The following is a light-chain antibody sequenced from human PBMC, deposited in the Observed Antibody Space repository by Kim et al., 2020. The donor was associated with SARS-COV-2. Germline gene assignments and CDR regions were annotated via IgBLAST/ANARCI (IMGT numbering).Light chain of an antibody. Sequence: DIQMTQSPSTLSASVGDRVTITCRASQSISSWLAWYQQKPGKAPKLLIYKASSLESGVQSRFSGSGSGTEFTLTISSLQPDDFATYYCQQYNSYPYTFGQGTKLEI. V-gene: IGKV1-5*03. CDR1: QSISSW. J-gene: IGKJ2*01. CDR3: QQYNSYPYT. CDR2: KAS.